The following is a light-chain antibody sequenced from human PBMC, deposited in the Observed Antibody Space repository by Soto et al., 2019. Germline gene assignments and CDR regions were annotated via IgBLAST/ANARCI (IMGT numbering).Light chain of an antibody. V-gene: IGLV2-8*01. CDR2: EVS. Sequence: QSALTQPPSASGSPGQSVTISCTGTSSDVGGYNYVSWYQQHPGKAPKLMIYEVSKRPAGVPDRFSGYKSGNTASLTVSGLQAEDEADYYCSSYAGSTGVFGVGTKVTVL. J-gene: IGLJ2*01. CDR3: SSYAGSTGV. CDR1: SSDVGGYNY.